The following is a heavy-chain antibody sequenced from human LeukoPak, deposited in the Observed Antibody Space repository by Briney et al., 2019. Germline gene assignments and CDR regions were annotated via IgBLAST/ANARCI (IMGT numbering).Heavy chain of an antibody. V-gene: IGHV3-48*01. J-gene: IGHJ4*02. CDR3: ARGGVVVPVADLDY. Sequence: GGSLRLSCAASGFTFSSYSMNWVRQAPGKGLEWVSYISSSSSTIYYADSVKGRFTISRDNAKNSLHLQMNSLRAEDTAVYYCARGGVVVPVADLDYWGQGTLVTVSS. D-gene: IGHD2-2*01. CDR1: GFTFSSYS. CDR2: ISSSSSTI.